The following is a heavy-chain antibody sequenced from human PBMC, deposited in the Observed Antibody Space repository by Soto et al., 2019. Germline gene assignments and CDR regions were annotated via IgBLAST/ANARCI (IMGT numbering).Heavy chain of an antibody. CDR3: ARSDGIAAATAYNWFDP. Sequence: QAQLVQSGAEVKKPGSSVKVSCKASGGTFSSYAISWVRQAPGQGLEWMGGIIPIFGTANYAQKFQGRVTITADESTSTAYMELSSLRSEDTAVYYCARSDGIAAATAYNWFDPWGQGTLVTVSS. D-gene: IGHD6-13*01. CDR2: IIPIFGTA. CDR1: GGTFSSYA. J-gene: IGHJ5*02. V-gene: IGHV1-69*12.